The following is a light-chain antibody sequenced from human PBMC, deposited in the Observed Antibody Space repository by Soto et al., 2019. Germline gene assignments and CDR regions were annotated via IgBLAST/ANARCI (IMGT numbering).Light chain of an antibody. CDR2: STN. Sequence: QAVVTQEPSFSVSPGGKVTLTCGLSSGSVSTSYYPSWYQQTPGQAPRTLIYSTNTRSSGVPDRFSVSILGNKAALTITGAQADDESDYYCVLYMGSGTVVFGGGTQLTVL. CDR3: VLYMGSGTVV. CDR1: SGSVSTSYY. J-gene: IGLJ2*01. V-gene: IGLV8-61*01.